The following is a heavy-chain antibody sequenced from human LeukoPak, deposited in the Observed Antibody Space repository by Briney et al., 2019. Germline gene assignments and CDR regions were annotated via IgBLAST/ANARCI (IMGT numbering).Heavy chain of an antibody. CDR1: GFTFSTYS. CDR3: ARNRLRATATYMDV. Sequence: PGGSLRLSCAASGFTFSTYSMNWVRQAPGKGLEWVSYISSGSSAIYYADSVKGRFTISRDNSEDTLYLQIITLRAVDTAVYYCARNRLRATATYMDVWGKGTAVTVSS. V-gene: IGHV3-48*01. J-gene: IGHJ6*04. CDR2: ISSGSSAI. D-gene: IGHD2-15*01.